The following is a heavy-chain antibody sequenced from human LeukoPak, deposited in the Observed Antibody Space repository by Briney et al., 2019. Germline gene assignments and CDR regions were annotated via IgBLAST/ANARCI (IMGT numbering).Heavy chain of an antibody. J-gene: IGHJ4*02. Sequence: PGGSLRLSCVVSRLTFRNYGMYWVRQAPGKGLEWVAFVEYDGGDKYYTDSVKGRFTISRDNSRNTLYLQMNSLTTEDTAVYYCATKRGNSGYLESWGQGTLVTVSS. CDR3: ATKRGNSGYLES. CDR2: VEYDGGDK. D-gene: IGHD2/OR15-2a*01. CDR1: RLTFRNYG. V-gene: IGHV3-30*02.